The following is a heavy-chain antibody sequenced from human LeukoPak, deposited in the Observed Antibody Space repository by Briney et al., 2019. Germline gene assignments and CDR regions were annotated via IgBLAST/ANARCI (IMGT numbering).Heavy chain of an antibody. CDR2: IYHSGST. J-gene: IGHJ4*02. D-gene: IGHD3-3*01. CDR3: ARDPDFWSGYYNFDY. CDR1: GGSISNDNW. Sequence: SETLSLTCAVSGGSISNDNWWSWVRQPPGKGLEWIGEIYHSGSTNFNPSLKSRVTISVDKSSNQFSLKLRSVTAADTAVYYCARDPDFWSGYYNFDYWGQGTLVTVSS. V-gene: IGHV4-4*02.